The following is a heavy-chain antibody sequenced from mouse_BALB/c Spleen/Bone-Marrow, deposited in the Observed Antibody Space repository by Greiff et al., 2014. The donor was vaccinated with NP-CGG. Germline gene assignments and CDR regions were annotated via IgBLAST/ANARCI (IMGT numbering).Heavy chain of an antibody. V-gene: IGHV2-9*02. CDR3: ARGSYYEGAMDY. CDR1: GFSLTSYG. CDR2: IWAGGST. J-gene: IGHJ4*01. Sequence: VKLQESGPGLVAPSQSLSITCTVSGFSLTSYGAHWVRQPPGKVLEWLGVIWAGGSTNYNSALMSRLSISKDNSKSQVFLKMNSLQTDDTAMYYCARGSYYEGAMDYWGQGTSVTVSS. D-gene: IGHD1-1*01.